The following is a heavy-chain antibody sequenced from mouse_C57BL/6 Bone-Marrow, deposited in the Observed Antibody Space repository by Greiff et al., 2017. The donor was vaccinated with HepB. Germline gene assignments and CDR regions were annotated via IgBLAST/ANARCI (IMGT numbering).Heavy chain of an antibody. V-gene: IGHV1-66*01. CDR2: IYPGSGNT. D-gene: IGHD2-12*01. CDR1: GYSFTSYY. Sequence: VQLVESGPELVKPGASVKISCKASGYSFTSYYIHWVKQRPGQGLEWIGWIYPGSGNTKYNEKFKGKATLTADTSSSIAYLQLSSLTSEDSAVYYCARLYRAFAYWGQGTLVTVSA. CDR3: ARLYRAFAY. J-gene: IGHJ3*01.